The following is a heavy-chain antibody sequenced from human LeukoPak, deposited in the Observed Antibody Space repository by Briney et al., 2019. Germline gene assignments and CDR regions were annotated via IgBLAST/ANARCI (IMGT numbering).Heavy chain of an antibody. CDR3: TRAPHPRCSSSGCYLDY. CDR1: GFTFGDYA. CDR2: IQAKAYGGTT. V-gene: IGHV3-49*04. D-gene: IGHD2-2*01. J-gene: IGHJ4*02. Sequence: GRSLRLSCSTSGFTFGDYAMSWVRQAPGKGLEWVGFIQAKAYGGTTKYAASVNGRFSISRDDSQSIANLQMNDLKTEDTAVYYCTRAPHPRCSSSGCYLDYWGQGTLVTVSS.